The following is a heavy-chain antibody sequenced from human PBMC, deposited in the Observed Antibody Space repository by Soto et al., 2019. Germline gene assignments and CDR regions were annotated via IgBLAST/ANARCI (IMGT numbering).Heavy chain of an antibody. D-gene: IGHD4-17*01. CDR3: AKDRYGDYVGGHFDY. J-gene: IGHJ4*02. CDR1: GITFSNHA. CDR2: ISDDGSNK. V-gene: IGHV3-30*18. Sequence: QVQLVESGGGVVQPGRSLRLSCAASGITFSNHAMHWVRQAPGKGLEWVAVISDDGSNKNYADSVKGRFTISRDNSKNTLYLLMISLRVEDTAVYYCAKDRYGDYVGGHFDYWGQGTLVTASS.